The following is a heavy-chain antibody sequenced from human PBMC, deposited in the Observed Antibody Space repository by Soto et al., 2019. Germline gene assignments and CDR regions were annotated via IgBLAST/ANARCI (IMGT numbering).Heavy chain of an antibody. J-gene: IGHJ5*02. V-gene: IGHV4-61*01. D-gene: IGHD2-21*01. CDR1: GGSVNSATYY. Sequence: SETLSLTCTVSGGSVNSATYYWSWIRQPPGKGLEWIGYIYYSGTTKYNPSLESRVTMSLHTFKNQFSLQLNSVTAADTAVYYCARGVVVDFDPWGQGTLVTV. CDR3: ARGVVVDFDP. CDR2: IYYSGTT.